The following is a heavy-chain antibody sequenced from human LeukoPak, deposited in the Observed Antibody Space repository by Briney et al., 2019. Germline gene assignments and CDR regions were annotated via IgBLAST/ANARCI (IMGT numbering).Heavy chain of an antibody. D-gene: IGHD3-22*01. Sequence: AAAKVSSKASGYTLTGYYMHWVRQTPGQGGEWRGWINPNSGGTNYAQKFQGRVTMTRDTSISTAYMELSRLRSDDTAVYYCARGMHYYDSSFDCWGQGTLVTVSS. J-gene: IGHJ4*02. CDR1: GYTLTGYY. CDR2: INPNSGGT. V-gene: IGHV1-2*02. CDR3: ARGMHYYDSSFDC.